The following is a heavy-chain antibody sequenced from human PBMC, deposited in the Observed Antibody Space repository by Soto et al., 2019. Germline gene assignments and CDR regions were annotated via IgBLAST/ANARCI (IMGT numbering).Heavy chain of an antibody. CDR1: GGTFSSYA. CDR2: IIPIFGTA. J-gene: IGHJ6*02. V-gene: IGHV1-69*12. D-gene: IGHD2-15*01. CDR3: AALGYCSGGSCYGMYYYYGMDV. Sequence: QVQLVQSGAEVKKPGSSVKVSCKASGGTFSSYAISWVRQAPGQGLEWMGGIIPIFGTANYAQKFQGRVTITADESTSTAYMELSSLRSEDTAVYYCAALGYCSGGSCYGMYYYYGMDVGGQGTTVTVSS.